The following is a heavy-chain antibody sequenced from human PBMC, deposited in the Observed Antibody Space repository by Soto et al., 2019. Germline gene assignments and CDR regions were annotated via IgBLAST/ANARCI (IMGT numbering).Heavy chain of an antibody. CDR2: ISSSDGST. J-gene: IGHJ5*02. V-gene: IGHV3-23*01. Sequence: EVQLLESGGGLVQPGGSLRLSCAASGFTFSSYAMTWVRQAPGKGLEWVSGISSSDGSTYYADSVKGRFTISRDNSKNTVYLQMNSLRAEDTAVYYCAKDPYGDSFNWFDPWVQGTLVTVSS. CDR1: GFTFSSYA. CDR3: AKDPYGDSFNWFDP. D-gene: IGHD4-17*01.